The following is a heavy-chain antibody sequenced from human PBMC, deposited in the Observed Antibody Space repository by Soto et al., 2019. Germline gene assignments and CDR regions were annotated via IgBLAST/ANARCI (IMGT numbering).Heavy chain of an antibody. Sequence: EVQLVESGGGLVQPGGSLRLSCAASGFTFSNYWMHWVRQAPGKGLVWVSRINSDGSSTNYADSVKGRFTISRDNAKNTLNLQRSGLGAEDTVIYYCERGKGTYRGQGTLVTVSS. J-gene: IGHJ4*02. CDR1: GFTFSNYW. CDR2: INSDGSST. D-gene: IGHD3-10*01. CDR3: ERGKGTY. V-gene: IGHV3-74*01.